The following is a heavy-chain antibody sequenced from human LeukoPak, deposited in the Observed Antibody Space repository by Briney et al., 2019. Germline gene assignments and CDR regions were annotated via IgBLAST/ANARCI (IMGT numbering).Heavy chain of an antibody. V-gene: IGHV3-74*01. CDR1: GFTFRSNW. Sequence: GGSLRLSCAASGFTFRSNWMHWVRQAPGKGLAWVARINPEGSRTSYADSVKGRFTTSRDNAKNTLYLQMNSLRAEDTAVYYCARAGGYCSSTSCYNWVDPWGQGTLVTVSS. CDR3: ARAGGYCSSTSCYNWVDP. D-gene: IGHD2-2*01. CDR2: INPEGSRT. J-gene: IGHJ5*02.